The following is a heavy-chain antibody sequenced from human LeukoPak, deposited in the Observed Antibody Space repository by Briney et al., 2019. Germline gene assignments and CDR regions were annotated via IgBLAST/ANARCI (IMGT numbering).Heavy chain of an antibody. D-gene: IGHD5-24*01. Sequence: GGSLTLSCSASGFTFSSYAMHWVRQAPGKGLQYVLAINSNGLSTYYTDSVKGRFTISRDNSKNTVYLQMSSLRAEDTAVYFCVKEMATITSPFDYWGQGTLVTVST. CDR3: VKEMATITSPFDY. J-gene: IGHJ4*02. CDR1: GFTFSSYA. V-gene: IGHV3-64D*09. CDR2: INSNGLST.